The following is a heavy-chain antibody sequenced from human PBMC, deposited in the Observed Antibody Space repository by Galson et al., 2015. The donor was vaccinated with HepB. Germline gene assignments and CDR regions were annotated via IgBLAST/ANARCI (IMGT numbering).Heavy chain of an antibody. D-gene: IGHD3-10*01. CDR2: IYYSGSS. Sequence: TLSLTCTVSGGSISSTIYYWGWIRQPPGKGLEWIASIYYSGSSYYNPSLKSRVAISVDTSKDQFSLKLNSVTAADTAVYYCARHQGPRRLLWFGESYFFDMDVWGQGTTVTVSS. CDR1: GGSISSTIYY. V-gene: IGHV4-39*07. CDR3: ARHQGPRRLLWFGESYFFDMDV. J-gene: IGHJ6*02.